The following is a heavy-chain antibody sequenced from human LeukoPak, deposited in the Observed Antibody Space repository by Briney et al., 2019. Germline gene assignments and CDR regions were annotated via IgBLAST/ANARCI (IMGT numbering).Heavy chain of an antibody. V-gene: IGHV4-34*01. J-gene: IGHJ6*02. CDR3: ARGTAARPIGYGMDV. CDR2: INHSGST. Sequence: SETLSLTCAVYGGSFSGYYWSWIRQPPGKGLEWIGEINHSGSTNHNPSLKSRVTISVDTSKNQFSLKLSSVTAADTAVYYCARGTAARPIGYGMDVWGQGTTVTVSS. CDR1: GGSFSGYY. D-gene: IGHD6-6*01.